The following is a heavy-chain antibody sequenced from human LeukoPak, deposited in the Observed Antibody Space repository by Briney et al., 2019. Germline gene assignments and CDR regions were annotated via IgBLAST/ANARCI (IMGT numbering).Heavy chain of an antibody. Sequence: PSETLSLTCAVYGGSFRGYYWSWIRQPPGKGLEWIGEITHSGITNYKSSLKSRVTISVDTSKNQFSLKLMSVTAADTAVYYCARDSGTTGEVKFDPWGQGTLVTVSS. V-gene: IGHV4-34*01. CDR3: ARDSGTTGEVKFDP. CDR1: GGSFRGYY. J-gene: IGHJ5*02. D-gene: IGHD3-10*01. CDR2: ITHSGIT.